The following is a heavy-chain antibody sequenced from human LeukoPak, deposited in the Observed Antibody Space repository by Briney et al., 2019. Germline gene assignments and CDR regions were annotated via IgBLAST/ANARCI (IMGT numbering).Heavy chain of an antibody. CDR3: AKDPDYDILTGYYFDY. J-gene: IGHJ4*02. CDR1: GFTFDDYA. V-gene: IGHV3-9*01. D-gene: IGHD3-9*01. CDR2: ISWNSGSI. Sequence: PGRSLGLSCAASGFTFDDYAMHWVRQAPGKGLEWVSGISWNSGSIGYADSVKGRFTISRDNAKNSLYLQMNSLRAEDTALYYCAKDPDYDILTGYYFDYWGQGTLVTVSS.